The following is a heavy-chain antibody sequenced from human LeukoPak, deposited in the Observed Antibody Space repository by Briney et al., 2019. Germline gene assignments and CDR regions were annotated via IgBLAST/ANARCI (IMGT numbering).Heavy chain of an antibody. CDR2: ISGSGDYT. D-gene: IGHD1-14*01. J-gene: IGHJ4*02. CDR1: GFTFSSYA. Sequence: GGSLRLSCAASGFTFSSYAMTWVRQAPGKGLEWVSTISGSGDYTYYADSVKGRFTISRDNSKNTLYLQMNSLSAEDTAVYYCAKKIEPPNSWAQETLVTVS. CDR3: AKKIEPPNS. V-gene: IGHV3-23*01.